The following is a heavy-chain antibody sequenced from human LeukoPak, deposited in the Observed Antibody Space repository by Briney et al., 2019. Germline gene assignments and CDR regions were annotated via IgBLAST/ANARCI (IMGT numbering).Heavy chain of an antibody. J-gene: IGHJ4*02. CDR2: IRYDGSNK. V-gene: IGHV3-30*02. Sequence: PGGSLRLSCAASGFTFSSYGMHWVRQAPGKGLEWVAFIRYDGSNKYYADSVKGRFTISRDNSKNTLYLQMNSLRAEDTAVYYCAKDSTFRSRTVAGTFFDYWGQGTLVTVSS. CDR3: AKDSTFRSRTVAGTFFDY. D-gene: IGHD6-19*01. CDR1: GFTFSSYG.